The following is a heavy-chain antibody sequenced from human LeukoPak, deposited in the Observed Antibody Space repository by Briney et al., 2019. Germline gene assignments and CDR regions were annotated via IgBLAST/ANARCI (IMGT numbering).Heavy chain of an antibody. V-gene: IGHV1-69*13. CDR3: ARSPGTLNIVVVPAAIRDYYYYGMDV. Sequence: SVKVSCKASGGTFSSYAISWVRQAPGQGLEWMGGIIPIFGTANYAQKFQGRVTITADESTSTAYMELSSLRSEDTAVYYCARSPGTLNIVVVPAAIRDYYYYGMDVWGQGTTVTVSS. CDR1: GGTFSSYA. J-gene: IGHJ6*02. CDR2: IIPIFGTA. D-gene: IGHD2-2*01.